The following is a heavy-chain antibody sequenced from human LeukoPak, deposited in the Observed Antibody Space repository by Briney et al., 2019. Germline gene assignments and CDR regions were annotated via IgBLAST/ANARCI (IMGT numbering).Heavy chain of an antibody. Sequence: SETLSLTCTVSGGSISSSSYYWGWIRQPPGKGLEWIGSIYYSGSTYYNPPLKSRVTISVDTSKNQFSLKLSSVTAADTAVYYCARHSVIMPPFDYWGQGTLVTVSS. CDR3: ARHSVIMPPFDY. J-gene: IGHJ4*02. CDR2: IYYSGST. V-gene: IGHV4-39*01. D-gene: IGHD3-3*01. CDR1: GGSISSSSYY.